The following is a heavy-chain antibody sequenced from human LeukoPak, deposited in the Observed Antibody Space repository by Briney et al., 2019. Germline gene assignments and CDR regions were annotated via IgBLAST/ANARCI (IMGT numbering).Heavy chain of an antibody. J-gene: IGHJ4*02. Sequence: SETLSLTCAVYGGSFSGYYWSWIRQPPGKGLEWIGEINHSGSTNYNPSLKSRVTISVDTSKNQFSPKLSSVTAADTAVYYCARDRSSSVDYWGQGTLVTVSS. CDR3: ARDRSSSVDY. CDR1: GGSFSGYY. CDR2: INHSGST. V-gene: IGHV4-34*01. D-gene: IGHD6-6*01.